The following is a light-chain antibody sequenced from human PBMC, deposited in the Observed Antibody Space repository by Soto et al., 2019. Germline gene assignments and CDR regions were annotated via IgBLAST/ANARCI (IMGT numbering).Light chain of an antibody. CDR3: MQALHTPRT. Sequence: DIVMTQSPLSLPVTPGEPASISCRSSQSLLHSNGYNYLDWYLQKPGQSPQLLIYLGSNRASGVPDRFSGSGSGTDFTLKISRVEAEDVGVYYCMQALHTPRTFGRGTKREIK. CDR1: QSLLHSNGYNY. J-gene: IGKJ2*01. V-gene: IGKV2-28*01. CDR2: LGS.